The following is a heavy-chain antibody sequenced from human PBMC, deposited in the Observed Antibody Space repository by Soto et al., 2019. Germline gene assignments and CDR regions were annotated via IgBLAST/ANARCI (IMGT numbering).Heavy chain of an antibody. Sequence: QLQLQESGPGLVKPSETLSLTCTVSGGSIITRDYYWAWIRQPPGKGLEWIGNIHHSGTTYYNPPLKSRDALSVDTSNNQFSLKLNSVTPADTAVYYCARQGGNKLDYWGQGTPVTVSS. V-gene: IGHV4-39*01. CDR1: GGSIITRDYY. CDR2: IHHSGTT. J-gene: IGHJ4*02. CDR3: ARQGGNKLDY. D-gene: IGHD3-16*01.